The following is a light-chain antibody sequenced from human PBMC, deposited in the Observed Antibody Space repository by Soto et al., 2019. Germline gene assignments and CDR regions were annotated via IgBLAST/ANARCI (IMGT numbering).Light chain of an antibody. Sequence: QSALTQPRSVSGSPGQSVTISCTGTSSDVGGYNYVSWYRQHPGKAPKLMFYDVSQRPSGVPDRFSGSKSGNTASLTISGLQDEDEADYYCCSYAGSHFLFGGGTQLTVL. CDR3: CSYAGSHFL. V-gene: IGLV2-11*01. CDR2: DVS. J-gene: IGLJ2*01. CDR1: SSDVGGYNY.